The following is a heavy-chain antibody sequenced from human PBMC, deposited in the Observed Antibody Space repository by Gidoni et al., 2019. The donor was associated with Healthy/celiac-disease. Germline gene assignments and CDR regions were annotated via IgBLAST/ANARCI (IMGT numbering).Heavy chain of an antibody. Sequence: EVQLVESGGGLVQPGRSLRLSCAAPGFTFADYAMHWVRQAPGKGLEWVSGISWNSGSIGYADSVKGRFTISRDNAKNSLYLQMNSLRAEDTALYYCAKVYDPYYYYYGMDVWGQGTTVTVSS. V-gene: IGHV3-9*01. D-gene: IGHD2-8*01. CDR1: GFTFADYA. CDR3: AKVYDPYYYYYGMDV. CDR2: ISWNSGSI. J-gene: IGHJ6*02.